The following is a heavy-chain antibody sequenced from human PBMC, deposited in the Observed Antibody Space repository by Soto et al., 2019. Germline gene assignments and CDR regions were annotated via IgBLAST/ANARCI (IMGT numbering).Heavy chain of an antibody. D-gene: IGHD3-22*01. CDR3: ARGSPYYDSSGWNDAFDI. J-gene: IGHJ3*02. V-gene: IGHV1-2*02. CDR1: GYTFTGYY. CDR2: INPNSGGT. Sequence: ASVKVSCKASGYTFTGYYMHWVRQAPGQGLEWMGWINPNSGGTNYAQKFQGRVTMTRDTSISTAYMELSRLRSDDTAVYYCARGSPYYDSSGWNDAFDIWGQGTMVT.